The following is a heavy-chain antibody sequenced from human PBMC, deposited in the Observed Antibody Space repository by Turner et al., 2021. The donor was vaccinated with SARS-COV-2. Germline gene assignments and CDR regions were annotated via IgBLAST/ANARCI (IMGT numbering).Heavy chain of an antibody. V-gene: IGHV1-69*01. D-gene: IGHD1-26*01. CDR3: ARDWAGGYNY. J-gene: IGHJ4*02. Sequence: QVQLVQSGSEVKKPGSSVKVSCKASGGTFSSSAISWVRQAPGQGLEWMGGIIPIFGTANYAQKFQGRVKITADESTSTVYMGLGSLRSEDTAMYYWARDWAGGYNYWGQGTLVTVSS. CDR1: GGTFSSSA. CDR2: IIPIFGTA.